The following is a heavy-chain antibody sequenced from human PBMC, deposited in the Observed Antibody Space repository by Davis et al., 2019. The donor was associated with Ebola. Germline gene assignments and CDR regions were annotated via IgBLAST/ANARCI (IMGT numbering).Heavy chain of an antibody. D-gene: IGHD5-12*01. Sequence: PGGSLRLSCAASGFTFSNFHIHWARQTPGKGLVWVARIDPDGTGTNYADSVKGRFTISRDNAKNTLSLQMNSLRVEDTAVYYCVRDSGYYSHDYWGHGTLVTVSS. J-gene: IGHJ4*01. CDR3: VRDSGYYSHDY. CDR1: GFTFSNFH. V-gene: IGHV3-74*01. CDR2: IDPDGTGT.